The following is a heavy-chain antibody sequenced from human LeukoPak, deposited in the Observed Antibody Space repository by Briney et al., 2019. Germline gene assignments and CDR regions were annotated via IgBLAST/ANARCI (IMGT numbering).Heavy chain of an antibody. Sequence: ASVKVSCKASGYTFASYYMHWVRQAPGQGLEWMGIINPSGGSTSYAQKFQGRVTMTRDTSTSTVYMELSSLRSEDTAVYYCARGADCSSTSCYTAFDIWGQGTMGTVSS. CDR3: ARGADCSSTSCYTAFDI. CDR2: INPSGGST. D-gene: IGHD2-2*02. J-gene: IGHJ3*02. CDR1: GYTFASYY. V-gene: IGHV1-46*01.